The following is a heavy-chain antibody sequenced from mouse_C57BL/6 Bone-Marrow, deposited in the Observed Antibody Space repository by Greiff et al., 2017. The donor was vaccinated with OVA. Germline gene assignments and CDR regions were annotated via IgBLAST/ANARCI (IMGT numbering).Heavy chain of an antibody. CDR1: GYTFTSYW. J-gene: IGHJ1*03. V-gene: IGHV1-53*01. D-gene: IGHD4-1*01. CDR3: ARWRNWGYWYFDV. CDR2: INPSNGGT. Sequence: VQLVESGTELVKPGASVKLSCKASGYTFTSYWMHWVKQRPGQGLEWIGNINPSNGGTNYNEKFKSKATLTVDKSSSTAYMQLSSLTSEDSAVYYCARWRNWGYWYFDVWGTGTTVTVSS.